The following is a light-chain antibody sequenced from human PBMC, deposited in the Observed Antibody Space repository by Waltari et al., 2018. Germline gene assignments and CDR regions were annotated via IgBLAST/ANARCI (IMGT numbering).Light chain of an antibody. CDR3: SSYTTSSTLV. J-gene: IGLJ2*01. Sequence: QSALTQPASVSGSPGQSITISCTGTSSDVGGYNYFSWYQQHPDKAPKLMIYDVSKRPSGVSNRFSGSKSGNTASLTISGLQAEDETDYYCSSYTTSSTLVFGGGTKLTVL. CDR1: SSDVGGYNY. V-gene: IGLV2-14*01. CDR2: DVS.